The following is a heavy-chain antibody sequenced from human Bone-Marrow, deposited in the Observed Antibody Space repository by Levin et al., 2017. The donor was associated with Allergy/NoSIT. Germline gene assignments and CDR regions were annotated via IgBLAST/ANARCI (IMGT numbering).Heavy chain of an antibody. CDR1: GGSVSSGSYY. CDR2: IYHSGST. V-gene: IGHV4-61*01. D-gene: IGHD3-10*01. CDR3: ARGSYVGGLSFDC. Sequence: SCTVSGGSVSSGSYYWSWIRQPPGKGREGIAYIYHSGSTKYNPSLKRRVTISLDTSRNQFSLRLTSLTAADTAVYYCARGSYVGGLSFDCWGKGTLVTVSS. J-gene: IGHJ4*02.